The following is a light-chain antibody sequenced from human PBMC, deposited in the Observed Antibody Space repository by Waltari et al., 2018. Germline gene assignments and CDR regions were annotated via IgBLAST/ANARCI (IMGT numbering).Light chain of an antibody. CDR3: ASYTPSSALV. CDR2: EVS. J-gene: IGLJ2*01. CDR1: SSDVGAYYR. Sequence: QSALTQPPSVSGSPGQSVTISCTGSSSDVGAYYRVSWYQQPPGTAPKVVIYEVSNRPSGVPDRFSGSKSGNTASLTISGLQAEDEADYYCASYTPSSALVFGGGTKVTVL. V-gene: IGLV2-18*02.